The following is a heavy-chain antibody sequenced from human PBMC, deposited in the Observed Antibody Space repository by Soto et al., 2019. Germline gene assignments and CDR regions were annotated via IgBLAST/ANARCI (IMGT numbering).Heavy chain of an antibody. V-gene: IGHV4-30-2*01. CDR2: IYHSGRT. J-gene: IGHJ4*02. CDR1: AGSISSGGYY. CDR3: ARGPCINPSLFDY. Sequence: LSLTCAVSAGSISSGGYYGNWILQPPGKGLEWIGYIYHSGRTNYNPSLKSRVTISLDRSKTQFSLQVTSVTAADTAVYYCARGPCINPSLFDYWGQGKLVTVS.